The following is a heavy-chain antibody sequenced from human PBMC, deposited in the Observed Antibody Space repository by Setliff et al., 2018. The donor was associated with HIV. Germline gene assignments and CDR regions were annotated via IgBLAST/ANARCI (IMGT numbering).Heavy chain of an antibody. V-gene: IGHV4-39*02. Sequence: PSETLSLTCTVSGGSVNSTIYYWGWIRQPPGKGLEWIGSIYYSGSTYYNPSLKSRVTISVDTSKNQISLKLRSVTAADTAVYYCARETFEYYFDDIGYYPDWWGQGTLVTVSS. CDR1: GGSVNSTIYY. D-gene: IGHD3-22*01. CDR3: ARETFEYYFDDIGYYPDW. J-gene: IGHJ4*02. CDR2: IYYSGST.